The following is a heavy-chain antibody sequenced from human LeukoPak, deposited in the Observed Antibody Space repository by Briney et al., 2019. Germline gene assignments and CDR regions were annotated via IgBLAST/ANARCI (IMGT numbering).Heavy chain of an antibody. V-gene: IGHV3-23*01. CDR2: ISGSGGST. D-gene: IGHD3/OR15-3a*01. Sequence: GGSLRLSCAASGFTFSSYAMSWVRQAPGKGLEWVSAISGSGGSTYYADSVKGRFTISRDNSKNTLYLQMSSLRAEDTALYYCATIGTGDYQEDSWGQGTLVTVSS. CDR1: GFTFSSYA. J-gene: IGHJ4*02. CDR3: ATIGTGDYQEDS.